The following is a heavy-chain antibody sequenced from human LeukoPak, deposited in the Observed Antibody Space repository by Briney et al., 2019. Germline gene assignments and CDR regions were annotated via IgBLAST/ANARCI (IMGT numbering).Heavy chain of an antibody. Sequence: ASVKVSCKASGYTFTSYAMNWVRQAPGQGLEWMGWINTNTGNPTYAQGFTGRFVFSLDTSVSTAYLQISSLKAEDTAVYYCARARRGLGYSSGWYGPGDAFDIWGQGTMVTVSS. J-gene: IGHJ3*02. CDR2: INTNTGNP. D-gene: IGHD6-19*01. V-gene: IGHV7-4-1*02. CDR1: GYTFTSYA. CDR3: ARARRGLGYSSGWYGPGDAFDI.